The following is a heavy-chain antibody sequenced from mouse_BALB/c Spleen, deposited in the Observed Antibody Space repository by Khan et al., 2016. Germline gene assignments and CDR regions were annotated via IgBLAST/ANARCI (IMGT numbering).Heavy chain of an antibody. CDR3: GRHQRAEWFFEG. V-gene: IGHV3-2*02. D-gene: IGHD3-1*01. CDR1: GYSINSDYA. CDR2: ILSSGST. J-gene: IGHJ1*01. Sequence: QLEESGPGLVKPSQSLSLTCTVTGYSINSDYAWNWIRQFPGNKLEWVGYILSSGSTSYNPTLKSRISITRDTSKNTFFLQLNSLTPEDTATEVGGRHQRAEWFFEGGGAGTTVTVSS.